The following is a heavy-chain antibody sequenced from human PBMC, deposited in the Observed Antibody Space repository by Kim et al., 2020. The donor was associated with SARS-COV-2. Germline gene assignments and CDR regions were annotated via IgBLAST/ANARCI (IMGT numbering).Heavy chain of an antibody. V-gene: IGHV1-18*01. Sequence: ASVKVSCKASGYTFTSYGISWVRQAPGQGLEWMGWISAYNGNTNYAQKLQGRVTMTTDTSTSTAYMELRSLRSDDTAVYYCARRADYVWGSYRPYYFDYWGQGTLVTVSS. D-gene: IGHD3-16*02. J-gene: IGHJ4*02. CDR2: ISAYNGNT. CDR3: ARRADYVWGSYRPYYFDY. CDR1: GYTFTSYG.